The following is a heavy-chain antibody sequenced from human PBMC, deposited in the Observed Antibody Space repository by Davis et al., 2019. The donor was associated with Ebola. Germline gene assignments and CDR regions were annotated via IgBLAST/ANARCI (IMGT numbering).Heavy chain of an antibody. V-gene: IGHV4-28*06. Sequence: AETLSLTGAVSGYSIGRSDWWGWIRQSPGKGLECIGHIHYQANTEYNPSLNSRVVLSVATSKNQFFLKLTSVTAWDTSMYYCARAAGPCSTSSCLTWLGPWGRGTLVTVSS. CDR2: IHYQANT. CDR3: ARAAGPCSTSSCLTWLGP. CDR1: GYSIGRSDW. D-gene: IGHD3-22*01. J-gene: IGHJ5*02.